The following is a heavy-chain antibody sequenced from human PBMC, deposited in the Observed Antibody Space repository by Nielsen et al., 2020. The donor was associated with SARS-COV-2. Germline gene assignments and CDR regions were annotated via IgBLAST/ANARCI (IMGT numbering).Heavy chain of an antibody. CDR2: ISSSSSYT. D-gene: IGHD6-13*01. CDR1: GFTFSDYY. Sequence: GESLKISCAASGFTFSDYYMSWIRQAPGKGLEWVSYISSSSSYTNYADSVKGRFTISRDNAKNSLYLQMNSLRAEDTAVYYCARALFSAAGTLGYWGHGTLVTVSA. J-gene: IGHJ4*01. CDR3: ARALFSAAGTLGY. V-gene: IGHV3-11*03.